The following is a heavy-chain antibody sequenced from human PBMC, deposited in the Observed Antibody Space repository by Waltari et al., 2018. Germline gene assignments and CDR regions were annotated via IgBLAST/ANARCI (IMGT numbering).Heavy chain of an antibody. J-gene: IGHJ3*02. V-gene: IGHV3-7*01. D-gene: IGHD3-16*02. CDR2: IKQDGSEK. CDR1: GFTFSSYW. CDR3: ARVITFGGVIVNAFDI. Sequence: EVQLVESGGGLVQPGGSLRLSCAASGFTFSSYWMRWVRPAPGKGLEWVANIKQDGSEKYYVDSVKGRFTISRDNAKNSLYLQMNSLRAEDTAVYYCARVITFGGVIVNAFDIWGQGTMVTVSS.